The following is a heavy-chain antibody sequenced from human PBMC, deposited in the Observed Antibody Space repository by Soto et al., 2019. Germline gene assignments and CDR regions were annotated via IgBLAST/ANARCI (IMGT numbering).Heavy chain of an antibody. CDR2: IYYSGST. CDR1: GGSISSYY. Sequence: SETLSLTCTVSGGSISSYYWSWIRQPPGKGLEWIGYIYYSGSTNYNPSLKSRVTISVDTSKNQFSLKLSSVTAADTAVYYCAGYIVVPPAEDYYYYMDVGGKGTTVTVSS. D-gene: IGHD2-2*01. J-gene: IGHJ6*03. CDR3: AGYIVVPPAEDYYYYMDV. V-gene: IGHV4-59*08.